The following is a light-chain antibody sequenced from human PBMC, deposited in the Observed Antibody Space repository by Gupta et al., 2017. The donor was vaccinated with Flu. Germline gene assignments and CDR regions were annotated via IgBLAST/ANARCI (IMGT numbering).Light chain of an antibody. CDR3: MQTVQAPFT. CDR1: QSLLRSNGYHY. J-gene: IGKJ5*01. Sequence: DIVMTRSPLSLSVIPGERASISCTSSQSLLRSNGYHYLDWYLQKPGRSPQLLIYLGSNRASGVPDRISGSGSGTDFTLKIRKVEAEDVGIYYCMQTVQAPFTFGQGTRLEIK. CDR2: LGS. V-gene: IGKV2-28*01.